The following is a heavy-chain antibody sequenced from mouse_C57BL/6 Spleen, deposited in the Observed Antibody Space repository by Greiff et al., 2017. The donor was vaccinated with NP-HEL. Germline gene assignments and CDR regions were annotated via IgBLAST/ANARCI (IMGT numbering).Heavy chain of an antibody. CDR1: GYTFTSYW. V-gene: IGHV1-52*01. J-gene: IGHJ4*01. Sequence: QVQLQQPGAELVRPGSSVKLSCKASGYTFTSYWMHWVKQRPIQGLEWIGNIDPSDSETHYNQKYKDKATLTVDKSSSTAYMQLSSLTSEDSAVYYCARHHEGNAMDYWGQGTSVTVSS. CDR2: IDPSDSET. CDR3: ARHHEGNAMDY.